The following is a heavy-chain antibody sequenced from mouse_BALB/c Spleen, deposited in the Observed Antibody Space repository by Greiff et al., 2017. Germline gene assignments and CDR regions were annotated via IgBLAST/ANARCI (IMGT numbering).Heavy chain of an antibody. CDR3: ARRGGKAYAMDY. J-gene: IGHJ4*01. Sequence: QVQLKQSGAELAKPGASVKMSCKASGYTFTSYWMHWVKQRPGQGLEWIGYINPSTGYTEYNQKFKDKATLTADKSSSTAYMQLSSLTSEDSAVYYCARRGGKAYAMDYWGQGTSVTVSA. V-gene: IGHV1-7*01. CDR2: INPSTGYT. D-gene: IGHD2-1*01. CDR1: GYTFTSYW.